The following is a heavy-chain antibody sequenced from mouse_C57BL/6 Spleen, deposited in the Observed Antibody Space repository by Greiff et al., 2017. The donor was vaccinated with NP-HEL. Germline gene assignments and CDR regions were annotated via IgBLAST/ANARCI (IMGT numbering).Heavy chain of an antibody. D-gene: IGHD2-1*01. Sequence: VKLVESGPELVKPGASVKISCKASGYAFSSSWMNWVKQRPGKGLEWIGRIYPGDGDTNYNGKFKGKATLTADKSSSTAYMQLSSLTSEDSAVYFCAEDLYGNSRFAYWGQGTLVTVSA. CDR1: GYAFSSSW. J-gene: IGHJ3*01. V-gene: IGHV1-82*01. CDR3: AEDLYGNSRFAY. CDR2: IYPGDGDT.